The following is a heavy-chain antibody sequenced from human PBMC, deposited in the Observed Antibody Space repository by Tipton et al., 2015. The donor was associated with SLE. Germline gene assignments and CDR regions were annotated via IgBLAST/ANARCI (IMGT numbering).Heavy chain of an antibody. Sequence: TLSLTCVVYGGSFSGYYWSWIRQPPGKGLEWIGEINHSGSTNYNPSLKSRVTISVDTSKNQFSLKLSSVTAADTAVYYCARYEGDFWSGYYLIYWGQGTLVTVSS. CDR2: INHSGST. J-gene: IGHJ4*02. D-gene: IGHD3-3*01. V-gene: IGHV4-34*01. CDR3: ARYEGDFWSGYYLIY. CDR1: GGSFSGYY.